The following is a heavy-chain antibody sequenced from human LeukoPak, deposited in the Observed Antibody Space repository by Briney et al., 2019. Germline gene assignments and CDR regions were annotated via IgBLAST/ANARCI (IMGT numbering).Heavy chain of an antibody. J-gene: IGHJ3*01. Sequence: SETLSLTCTVSGGSISSSSYYWGWIRQPPGKGLEWIGSIYYSGSTYYNPSLKSRVTISVDTSKNQFSLKLSSVTAADTAVYFCARDQSGIAAAGTDALDFWGQGTMVTVSS. V-gene: IGHV4-39*07. CDR1: GGSISSSSYY. CDR3: ARDQSGIAAAGTDALDF. D-gene: IGHD6-13*01. CDR2: IYYSGST.